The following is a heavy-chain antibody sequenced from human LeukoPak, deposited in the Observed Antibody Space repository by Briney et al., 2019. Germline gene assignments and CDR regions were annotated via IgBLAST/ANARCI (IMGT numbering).Heavy chain of an antibody. V-gene: IGHV3-23*01. CDR1: GFTFSGYA. Sequence: GGSLRLSCAASGFTFSGYAMSWVRQAPGKGLEWVSGISNSGSSTYYADSVKGRFTISRDNSKNTLYLQMNSLRAEDTAVYYCAKAVVVTALFDCWGQGTLVTVSS. CDR2: ISNSGSST. D-gene: IGHD2-21*02. J-gene: IGHJ4*02. CDR3: AKAVVVTALFDC.